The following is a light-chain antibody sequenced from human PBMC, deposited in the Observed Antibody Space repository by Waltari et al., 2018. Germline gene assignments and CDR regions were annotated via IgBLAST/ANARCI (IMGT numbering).Light chain of an antibody. Sequence: DIVMTQTPLSLSVTPGQPASISCKSSQSLLHSDGKTYLYWYLQKPGQSPQLLIYEVSSRVSGVPDRFSGSGSGTDFTLKISRVEAEDVGVYYCSQGLTFGGGTKVEIK. V-gene: IGKV2-29*02. CDR2: EVS. CDR3: SQGLT. CDR1: QSLLHSDGKTY. J-gene: IGKJ4*01.